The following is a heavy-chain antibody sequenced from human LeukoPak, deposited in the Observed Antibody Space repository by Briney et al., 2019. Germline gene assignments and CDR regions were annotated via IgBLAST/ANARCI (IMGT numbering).Heavy chain of an antibody. CDR2: IYYSGST. V-gene: IGHV4-59*06. D-gene: IGHD3-9*01. CDR3: ATTIYDILTGYPKYFDY. Sequence: SETLSLTCAVSGVSFNSYYWSWIRQPPGKGLEWIGYIYYSGSTYYNPSLKSRVTISVDTSKNQFSLKLSSVTAADTAVYYCATTIYDILTGYPKYFDYWGQGTLVTVSS. J-gene: IGHJ4*02. CDR1: GVSFNSYY.